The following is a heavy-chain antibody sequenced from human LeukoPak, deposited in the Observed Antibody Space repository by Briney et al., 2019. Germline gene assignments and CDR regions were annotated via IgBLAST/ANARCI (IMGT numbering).Heavy chain of an antibody. CDR1: RYTFTSYY. D-gene: IGHD5-12*01. J-gene: IGHJ4*02. V-gene: IGHV1-46*01. CDR3: ARTPAIYGGYEGYDFDY. Sequence: ASVKVSCKASRYTFTSYYMHWVRQAPGQGLGWMGIINPSGGSTSYAQKFHGRVTMTRDTSTSTVYMELSSLRSEDTAVYYCARTPAIYGGYEGYDFDYWGQGTLVTVSS. CDR2: INPSGGST.